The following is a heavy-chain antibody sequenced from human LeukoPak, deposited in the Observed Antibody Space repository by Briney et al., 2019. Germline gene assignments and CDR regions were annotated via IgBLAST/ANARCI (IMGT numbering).Heavy chain of an antibody. Sequence: ASVKVSCKASGYTFTSYASSWMRQAPGQGLEWMGWISAYNGDTNYAQKFQGRVTMTTDTSTSTAYMEVRSLRSDDTAMYYCARDLSNSSGWRAHFDYWGQGTLVTVSS. J-gene: IGHJ4*02. D-gene: IGHD6-19*01. CDR1: GYTFTSYA. V-gene: IGHV1-18*01. CDR2: ISAYNGDT. CDR3: ARDLSNSSGWRAHFDY.